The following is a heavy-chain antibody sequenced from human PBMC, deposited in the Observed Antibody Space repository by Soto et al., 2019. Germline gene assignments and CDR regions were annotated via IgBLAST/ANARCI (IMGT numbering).Heavy chain of an antibody. J-gene: IGHJ5*02. V-gene: IGHV1-8*01. Sequence: ASVKVSCKASGYTFTSYDINWVRQATGQGLEWMGWMNPNSGNTGYAQKFQGRVTMTRNTSISTAYMELSSLRSEDTAVYHCALTWGYCSSTSCYKGNWFDPWGQGTLVTVSS. CDR3: ALTWGYCSSTSCYKGNWFDP. CDR1: GYTFTSYD. D-gene: IGHD2-2*02. CDR2: MNPNSGNT.